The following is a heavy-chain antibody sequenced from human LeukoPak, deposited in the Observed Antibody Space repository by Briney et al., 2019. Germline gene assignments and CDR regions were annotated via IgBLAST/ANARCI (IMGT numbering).Heavy chain of an antibody. Sequence: SETLSLTCTVSGDSISGSSYYWGWIRQPPGKGLEWIGSIYYSGSTYYNPSLKSRVTISVDTSKNQFSLKLSSVTAADTAVYYCARRGGMITFGGVIVPYYFDYWGQGTLVTVSS. CDR1: GDSISGSSYY. CDR2: IYYSGST. J-gene: IGHJ4*01. D-gene: IGHD3-16*02. CDR3: ARRGGMITFGGVIVPYYFDY. V-gene: IGHV4-39*01.